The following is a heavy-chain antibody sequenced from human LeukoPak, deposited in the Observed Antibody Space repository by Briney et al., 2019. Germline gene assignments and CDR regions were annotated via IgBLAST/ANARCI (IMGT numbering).Heavy chain of an antibody. CDR1: GFTFSNAW. D-gene: IGHD2-15*01. CDR3: TTGKSGGRGGNLDY. V-gene: IGHV3-15*01. CDR2: IKSKTDGGTP. J-gene: IGHJ4*02. Sequence: PGGSLRLSRAASGFTFSNAWMSWVRQAPGKGPEWVGRIKSKTDGGTPDYAALVKGRFTISRDDSKNMVFLQMNSLKTEDSAVYYCTTGKSGGRGGNLDYWGQGTLVTVSS.